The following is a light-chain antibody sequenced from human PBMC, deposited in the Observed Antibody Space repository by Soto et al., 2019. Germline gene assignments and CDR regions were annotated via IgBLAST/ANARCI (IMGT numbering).Light chain of an antibody. Sequence: DIQMTQSPSSLSASVGDRVTITCRASQSISSYLNWYQQKPGKAPKLLIYAASSLQSGVPSRFSGSGSGTDFTLTISSLQPEDFATYYCQQSYSTLLTVGQGTKVEIK. CDR1: QSISSY. J-gene: IGKJ1*01. V-gene: IGKV1-39*01. CDR3: QQSYSTLLT. CDR2: AAS.